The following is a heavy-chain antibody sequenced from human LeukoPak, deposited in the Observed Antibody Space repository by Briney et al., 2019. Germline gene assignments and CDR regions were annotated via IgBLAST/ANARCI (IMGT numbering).Heavy chain of an antibody. CDR1: GFTFSSYS. J-gene: IGHJ4*02. Sequence: PGGSLRLSCAASGFTFSSYSMNWVRRAPGKGLEWVSSISSSSSYIYYADSVKGRFTISRDNAKNSLYLQMNSLRAEDTAVYYCGKEVERHFDLKYWGQGTLVTVSS. CDR3: GKEVERHFDLKY. CDR2: ISSSSSYI. V-gene: IGHV3-21*04.